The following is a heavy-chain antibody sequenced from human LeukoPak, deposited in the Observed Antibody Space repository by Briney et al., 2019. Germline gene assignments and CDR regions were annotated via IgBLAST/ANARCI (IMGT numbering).Heavy chain of an antibody. Sequence: GGSLRLSCAASGFTFPSYAMSWVRQAPGRGLEWIAAISGGGSHSWHADSVRGRFTISSDNSRDTLYLQMNSLRVDDTAVYYYAGGSAWACHGVRCYPLDNWGQGALVTVSS. CDR2: ISGGGSHS. CDR1: GFTFPSYA. D-gene: IGHD2-8*01. CDR3: AGGSAWACHGVRCYPLDN. J-gene: IGHJ4*02. V-gene: IGHV3-23*01.